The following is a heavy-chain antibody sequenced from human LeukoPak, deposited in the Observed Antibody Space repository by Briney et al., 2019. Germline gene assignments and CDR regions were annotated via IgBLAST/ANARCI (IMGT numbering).Heavy chain of an antibody. D-gene: IGHD3-10*01. CDR2: IYYSGST. V-gene: IGHV4-59*01. CDR3: ATLPYGSGSQFDY. J-gene: IGHJ4*02. CDR1: GGSISSYY. Sequence: SETLSLTCTVSGGSISSYYWSWIRQPPGRGLEWIGYIYYSGSTNYNPSLKSRVTISVDTSKNQFSLKLSSVTAADTAVYYCATLPYGSGSQFDYWGQGTLVTVSS.